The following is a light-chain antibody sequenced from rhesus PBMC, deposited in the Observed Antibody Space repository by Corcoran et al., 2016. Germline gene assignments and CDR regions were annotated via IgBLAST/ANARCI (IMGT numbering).Light chain of an antibody. CDR3: CSYTTSSTFV. J-gene: IGLJ6*01. Sequence: QSAQTQPPSVFGSPGQSVTISCTGTSGDIGAFNSVSWYQQHPGKVPKVMIYDVSNRPSGVSDRFSGSKSANTASLTISGLQAEDAADYYCCSYTTSSTFVFGGGTKLTVL. V-gene: IGLV2S7*01. CDR2: DVS. CDR1: SGDIGAFNS.